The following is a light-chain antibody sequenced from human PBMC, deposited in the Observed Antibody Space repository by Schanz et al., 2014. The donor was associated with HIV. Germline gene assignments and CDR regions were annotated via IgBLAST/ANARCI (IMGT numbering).Light chain of an antibody. Sequence: QSALTQPASVSGSPGQSITISCTGTSSDVGSYNLVSWYQQHPGKAPKLMIYDVSNRPSGVSNRFSGSKSGTSASLAITGLQAEDEADYYCSSYTTTNTHVFGTGTKLTVL. J-gene: IGLJ1*01. V-gene: IGLV2-14*02. CDR3: SSYTTTNTHV. CDR1: SSDVGSYNL. CDR2: DVS.